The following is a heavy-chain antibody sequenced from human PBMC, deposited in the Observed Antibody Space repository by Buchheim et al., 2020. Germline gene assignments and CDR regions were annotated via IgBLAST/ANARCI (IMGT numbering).Heavy chain of an antibody. J-gene: IGHJ5*02. Sequence: QVQLVESGGGVVQPGRSLRLSCAASGFTFSSYGMHWVRQAPGKGLEWVAVIWYDGSNKYYADSVKGRFTISRDNSKNTLYLQMNSLRAEDTAVFYCARDSGGWDNWFDPWGQGTL. CDR1: GFTFSSYG. CDR2: IWYDGSNK. CDR3: ARDSGGWDNWFDP. D-gene: IGHD6-19*01. V-gene: IGHV3-33*01.